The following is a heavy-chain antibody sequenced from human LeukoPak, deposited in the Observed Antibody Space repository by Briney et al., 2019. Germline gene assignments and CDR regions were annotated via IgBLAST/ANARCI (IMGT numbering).Heavy chain of an antibody. J-gene: IGHJ4*02. Sequence: GGSLRLSCAVSGFTFSSYGMHWVRQAPGKGLEWVAFIRYDGSNKYYADSVKGRFTISRDNSKNTLYLQMNSLIPEDTAVYYCARQYISGQWYFDYWGQGTLVTVSS. CDR2: IRYDGSNK. D-gene: IGHD5-18*01. CDR3: ARQYISGQWYFDY. V-gene: IGHV3-30*02. CDR1: GFTFSSYG.